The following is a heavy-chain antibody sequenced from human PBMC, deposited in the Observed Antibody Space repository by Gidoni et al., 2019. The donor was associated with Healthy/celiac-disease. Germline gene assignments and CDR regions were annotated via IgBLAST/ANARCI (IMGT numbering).Heavy chain of an antibody. Sequence: QVQLQESGPGLVKPSETLSLTCTVSGGSISSYYWSWIRQPAGKGLEWIGRIYTSGSTNYNPSLKSRVTMSVDTSKNQFSLKLSSVTAADTAVYYCARAIAVAGTTMGYYYYGMDVWGQGTTVTVSS. J-gene: IGHJ6*02. CDR2: IYTSGST. V-gene: IGHV4-4*07. CDR3: ARAIAVAGTTMGYYYYGMDV. CDR1: GGSISSYY. D-gene: IGHD6-19*01.